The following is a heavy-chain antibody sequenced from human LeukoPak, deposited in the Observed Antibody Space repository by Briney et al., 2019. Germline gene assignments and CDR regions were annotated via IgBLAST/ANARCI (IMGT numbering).Heavy chain of an antibody. Sequence: GGSLRLSYAASGFTFSSYSMNWVRQAPGKGLEYVSAFSSYGGSTYYANSVKGRFTISRDNYKNTLYLQMNSLRSEDTSVYYCAKVMNGKTVVRYLEWFSNDAFDIWGQGTMVTVSS. D-gene: IGHD3-3*01. V-gene: IGHV3-64*01. J-gene: IGHJ3*02. CDR1: GFTFSSYS. CDR3: AKVMNGKTVVRYLEWFSNDAFDI. CDR2: FSSYGGST.